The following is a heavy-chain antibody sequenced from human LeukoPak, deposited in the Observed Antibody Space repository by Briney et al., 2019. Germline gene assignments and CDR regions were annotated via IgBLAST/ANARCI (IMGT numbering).Heavy chain of an antibody. D-gene: IGHD2-15*01. CDR3: AKGVDSGGTCYSSIDC. CDR2: ISGSGGNT. CDR1: GFTFSNYA. V-gene: IGHV3-23*01. J-gene: IGHJ4*02. Sequence: PGGSLRLSCAASGFTFSNYAMTWVRQAPGKGLEWVSVISGSGGNTLYANSVKGRFSISRDNPKDTLYLQMNSLRAEDTAVYYCAKGVDSGGTCYSSIDCWGQGTLVTVSP.